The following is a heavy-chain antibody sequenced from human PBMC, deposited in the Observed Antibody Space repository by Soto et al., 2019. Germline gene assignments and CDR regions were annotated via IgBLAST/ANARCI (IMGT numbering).Heavy chain of an antibody. CDR2: ISYDGSNK. V-gene: IGHV3-30-3*01. Sequence: LRLSCAASEVTFSSFAMHRVSQATGKGLEWVAVISYDGSNKYYADSVKGRFTISRDNSKNTLYLQMNSLRAEDTAVYYCARALYSGSYFGPQYYFDYWGQGTLVTVSS. J-gene: IGHJ4*02. CDR1: EVTFSSFA. D-gene: IGHD1-26*01. CDR3: ARALYSGSYFGPQYYFDY.